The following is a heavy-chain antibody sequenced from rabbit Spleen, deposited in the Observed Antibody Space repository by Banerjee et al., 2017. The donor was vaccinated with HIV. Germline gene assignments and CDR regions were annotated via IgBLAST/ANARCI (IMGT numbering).Heavy chain of an antibody. J-gene: IGHJ4*01. CDR1: GFSFSSSYW. D-gene: IGHD1-1*01. Sequence: QEQLEESGGGLVKPEGSLTLTCKASGFSFSSSYWIWWVRQAPGKGLELIACIYSDTDTTYYTSWAKGRFTISKTSSTTVTLQMTSLTAADTATYFCARDGSGGISYYFNLWGQGTLVTVS. V-gene: IGHV1S45*01. CDR2: IYSDTDTT. CDR3: ARDGSGGISYYFNL.